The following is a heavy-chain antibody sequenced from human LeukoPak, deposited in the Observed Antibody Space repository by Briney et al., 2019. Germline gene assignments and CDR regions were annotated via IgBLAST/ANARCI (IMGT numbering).Heavy chain of an antibody. D-gene: IGHD2-15*01. V-gene: IGHV4-39*07. CDR3: ARDSGWLVDY. J-gene: IGHJ4*02. CDR2: IYYSGST. Sequence: PSETLSLTCTVSGGSISSSSYYWGWIRQPPGKGLEWIGSIYYSGSTYYNPSLKSRVTISVDTSKNQFSLKLTSVTAADTAVYYCARDSGWLVDYWGQGTLVTVSS. CDR1: GGSISSSSYY.